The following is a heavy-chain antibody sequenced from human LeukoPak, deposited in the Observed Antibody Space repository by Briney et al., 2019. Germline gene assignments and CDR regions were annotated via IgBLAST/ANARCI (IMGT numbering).Heavy chain of an antibody. J-gene: IGHJ4*02. V-gene: IGHV4-31*03. CDR2: IYYSGST. D-gene: IGHD1-26*01. CDR3: ARQFIVGAIYFDY. Sequence: SETLSLTCTVSGGSISSGGYYWSWIRQHPGKGLEWIGYIYYSGSTYYNPSLKSRVTISVDTSKNQFSLKLSSVTAADTAVYYCARQFIVGAIYFDYWGQGTLVTVSS. CDR1: GGSISSGGYY.